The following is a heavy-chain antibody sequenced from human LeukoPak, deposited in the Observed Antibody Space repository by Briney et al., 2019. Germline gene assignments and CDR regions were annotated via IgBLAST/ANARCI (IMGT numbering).Heavy chain of an antibody. CDR1: GGSISTYY. CDR2: IYYTGST. D-gene: IGHD2-21*02. CDR3: ARDPGNCGGDCYNDY. Sequence: PSETLSLTCTVSGGSISTYYWSWIRQPPGKGLEWIGYIYYTGSTNYNPSLKSRVTISVDTSKNQFSLKLSSVTAADTAVYYCARDPGNCGGDCYNDYWGQGTLVTVSS. V-gene: IGHV4-59*12. J-gene: IGHJ4*02.